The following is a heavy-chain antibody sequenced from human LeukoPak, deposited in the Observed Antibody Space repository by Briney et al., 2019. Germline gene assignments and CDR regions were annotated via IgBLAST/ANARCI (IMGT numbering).Heavy chain of an antibody. CDR2: ISSSSSYI. CDR3: ARTSYSSGWSPFDY. CDR1: GFTFSSYS. D-gene: IGHD6-19*01. J-gene: IGHJ4*02. Sequence: GGSLRLSCAASGFTFSSYSMNWVRQAPGKGLEWVSSISSSSSYIYYADSVKGRFTISRDNSKNTLYLQMNSLRAEDTAVYYCARTSYSSGWSPFDYWGQGTLVTVSS. V-gene: IGHV3-21*01.